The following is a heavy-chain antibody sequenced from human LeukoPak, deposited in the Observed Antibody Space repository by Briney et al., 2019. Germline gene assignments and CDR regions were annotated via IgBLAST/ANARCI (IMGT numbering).Heavy chain of an antibody. J-gene: IGHJ4*02. V-gene: IGHV4-4*07. CDR3: ARGHWRHYYGSELLGYFDN. CDR1: GGSISSYY. D-gene: IGHD3-10*01. Sequence: PSETLSLTCTVSGGSISSYYWSWIRQPAGKGLEWIGRIYISGSTNYSPSLKGRVTMSLDTSKNQFSLRLNSVTAADTAVYYCARGHWRHYYGSELLGYFDNWGQGTLVTVSS. CDR2: IYISGST.